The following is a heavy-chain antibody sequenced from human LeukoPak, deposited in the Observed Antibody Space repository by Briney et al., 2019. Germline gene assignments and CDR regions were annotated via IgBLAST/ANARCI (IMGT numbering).Heavy chain of an antibody. V-gene: IGHV4-4*09. CDR2: IYASGST. Sequence: SETLSLTCTVSGGSISSYYWSWIRQPPGKGLKWIGYIYASGSTNYNPSLKSRVTISVDTSKNQFSLKLSSVTAADTAVYYCARGYSGYDTPSYFDYWGQGTLVTVSS. J-gene: IGHJ4*02. D-gene: IGHD5-12*01. CDR1: GGSISSYY. CDR3: ARGYSGYDTPSYFDY.